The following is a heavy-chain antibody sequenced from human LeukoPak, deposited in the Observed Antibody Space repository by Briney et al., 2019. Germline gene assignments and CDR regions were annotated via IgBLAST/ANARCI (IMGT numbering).Heavy chain of an antibody. D-gene: IGHD3-16*01. J-gene: IGHJ4*02. Sequence: SETLSLTCTVSGGSISSYYWSWIRQPPGKGLEWIGYIYYSGSTNYNPSLKSRVTISVDTSKNQFTLKLSSMTAADTAVYYCARGRYGWLPFDYWGQGTLVTVSS. V-gene: IGHV4-59*01. CDR1: GGSISSYY. CDR3: ARGRYGWLPFDY. CDR2: IYYSGST.